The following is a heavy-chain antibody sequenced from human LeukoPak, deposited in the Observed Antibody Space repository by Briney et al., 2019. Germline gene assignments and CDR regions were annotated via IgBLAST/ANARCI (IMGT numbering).Heavy chain of an antibody. D-gene: IGHD6-13*01. V-gene: IGHV4-59*08. CDR1: GGSISSHY. CDR3: AGSSWPYYLDY. Sequence: SETLSLTCTVSGGSISSHYWSWIRQPPGKGLEWIGYIYYSGSTNYNPSLKSRVTISVDTSKNQFSLKLSSVTAADTAVYYCAGSSWPYYLDYWGQGTLVTVSS. CDR2: IYYSGST. J-gene: IGHJ4*02.